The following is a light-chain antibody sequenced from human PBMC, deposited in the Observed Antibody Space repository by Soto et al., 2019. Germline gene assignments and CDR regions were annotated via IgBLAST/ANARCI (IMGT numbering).Light chain of an antibody. CDR3: MQALQTPWT. CDR1: QSLLHSNGYNY. Sequence: DIVMTQSPLSLPFTPGEPASIACRTSQSLLHSNGYNYLDWYLQKPGQSPQLLIYLGSNRASGVPDRFSGSGSGTDFTLKISRVEAEDVGVYYCMQALQTPWTFGQGTKVDI. J-gene: IGKJ1*01. V-gene: IGKV2-28*01. CDR2: LGS.